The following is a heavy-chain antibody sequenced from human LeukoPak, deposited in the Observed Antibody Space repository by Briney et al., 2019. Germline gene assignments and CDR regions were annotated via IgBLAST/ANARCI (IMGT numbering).Heavy chain of an antibody. CDR1: GFTFDNYA. V-gene: IGHV3-23*01. J-gene: IGHJ6*02. CDR2: ISGSGVNT. D-gene: IGHD3-10*01. CDR3: AKDISFNYGFHAMDA. Sequence: GGSLRLSCAASGFTFDNYAMNWVRQAPGKELEWVSGISGSGVNTYYGDSVKGRFTITRDISKNTLFLQMNSLRGEDTAMYYCAKDISFNYGFHAMDAWGQGTTVSVSS.